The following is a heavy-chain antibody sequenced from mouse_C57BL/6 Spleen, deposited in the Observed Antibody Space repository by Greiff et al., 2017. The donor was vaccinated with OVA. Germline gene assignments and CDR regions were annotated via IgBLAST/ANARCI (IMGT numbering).Heavy chain of an antibody. J-gene: IGHJ2*01. CDR3: ASLYDYDVYYFDY. D-gene: IGHD2-4*01. V-gene: IGHV1-55*01. CDR1: GYTFTSYW. Sequence: QVQLQQPGAELVKPGASVKMSCKASGYTFTSYWITWVKQRPGQGLEWIGDIYPGSGSTNYNEKFKSKATLPVDTSSSTAYMQLSSLTSADSAVYYCASLYDYDVYYFDYWGQGTTLTVSS. CDR2: IYPGSGST.